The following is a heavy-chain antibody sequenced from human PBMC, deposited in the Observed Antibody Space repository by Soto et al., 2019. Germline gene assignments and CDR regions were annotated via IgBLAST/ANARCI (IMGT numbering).Heavy chain of an antibody. Sequence: QVQLLESGPGLLKLSGTLSLTCTVSGDSMSSSNWWNWVRQPPGKGLEWIGEAHHSGRTNYNPSLKSRVTISVDRSQNHFSLQLTSVTAADTAVYYCARSEATALDYWGQGTLVTVSS. CDR3: ARSEATALDY. CDR1: GDSMSSSNW. V-gene: IGHV4-4*02. J-gene: IGHJ4*02. CDR2: AHHSGRT.